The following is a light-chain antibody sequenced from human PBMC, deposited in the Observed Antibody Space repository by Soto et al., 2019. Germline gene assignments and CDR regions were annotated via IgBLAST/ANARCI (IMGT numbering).Light chain of an antibody. Sequence: QPVLTQPPSASGTPGQRVTISCSGSSSNIGGNTVNWYQQLPGAAPKLLIYSNDRRPSGVPDRFSGSKSGTSASLAISGLQSEDEADYHCASWDDSLNGYVFGTATKVTVL. J-gene: IGLJ1*01. CDR1: SSNIGGNT. V-gene: IGLV1-44*01. CDR2: SND. CDR3: ASWDDSLNGYV.